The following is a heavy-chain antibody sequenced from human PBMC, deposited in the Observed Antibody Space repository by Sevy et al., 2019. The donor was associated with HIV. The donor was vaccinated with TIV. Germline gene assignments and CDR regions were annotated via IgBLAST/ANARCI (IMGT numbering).Heavy chain of an antibody. CDR3: AREGDAGFDF. CDR1: GFTFSSYW. Sequence: GGSLRLSCAASGFTFSSYWMTWVRQAPGQGLEWVANIKQDGSEKSYVDSVKGRFTISRDNAKNSLYLQMNSLRAEDTAVYYCAREGDAGFDFWGQGTLVTVSS. J-gene: IGHJ4*02. V-gene: IGHV3-7*01. CDR2: IKQDGSEK.